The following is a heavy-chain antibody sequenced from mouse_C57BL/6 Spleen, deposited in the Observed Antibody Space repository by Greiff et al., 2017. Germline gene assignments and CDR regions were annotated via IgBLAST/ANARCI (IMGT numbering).Heavy chain of an antibody. CDR3: ARDPGWDYFDY. D-gene: IGHD3-1*01. CDR2: ISDGGSYT. Sequence: EVQLVESGGGLVKPGGSLTLSCAASGFTFSSYAMSWVRQTPEKRLEWVATISDGGSYTYYPDNVKGRFTISRDNAKNNLYLQMSHLKSEDTAMYYCARDPGWDYFDYWGQGTTLTVSS. CDR1: GFTFSSYA. J-gene: IGHJ2*01. V-gene: IGHV5-4*01.